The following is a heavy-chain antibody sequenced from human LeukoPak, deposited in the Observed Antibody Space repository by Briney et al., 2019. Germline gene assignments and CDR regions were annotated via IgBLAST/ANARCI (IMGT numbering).Heavy chain of an antibody. D-gene: IGHD3-10*01. J-gene: IGHJ4*02. V-gene: IGHV4-31*03. CDR1: ADSISSFSSYY. CDR3: ARVTSGEFADY. Sequence: SSETLSLTCTVSADSISSFSSYYWSWIRQHPGKGLEWIGYIYYSGITYYNPSLKSRVTISVDTSKNQFSLYLSSVTAADTAVYYCARVTSGEFADYWGQGTLVTVSS. CDR2: IYYSGIT.